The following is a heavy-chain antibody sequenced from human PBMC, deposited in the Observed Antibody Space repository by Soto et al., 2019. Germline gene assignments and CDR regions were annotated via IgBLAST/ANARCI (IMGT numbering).Heavy chain of an antibody. V-gene: IGHV4-4*07. Sequence: SEILFLTVIPSGGSIIRYYCSWIWQPAWKGPAWIARIYTSGSSNYNPSRKSRCTMSEDTSKNQFSLKLRSVTAADTAVYYCARHSIFGVVIIQYYLDYWGQGTLVSV. CDR2: IYTSGSS. D-gene: IGHD3-3*01. CDR1: GGSIIRYY. J-gene: IGHJ4*02. CDR3: ARHSIFGVVIIQYYLDY.